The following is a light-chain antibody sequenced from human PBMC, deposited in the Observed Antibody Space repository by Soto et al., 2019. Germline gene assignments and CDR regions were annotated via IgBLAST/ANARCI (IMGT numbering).Light chain of an antibody. V-gene: IGLV1-40*01. Sequence: QSVLTQAPSVSGAPGQRVTISCTGSSSNIGAGYDVHWYQQLPGTAPKLLIYGNTNRPSGVPDRFSGSKSGTSASLAITGLQADDEADYYCQSYDSSLSNDVFATGTKLTVL. CDR2: GNT. CDR1: SSNIGAGYD. J-gene: IGLJ1*01. CDR3: QSYDSSLSNDV.